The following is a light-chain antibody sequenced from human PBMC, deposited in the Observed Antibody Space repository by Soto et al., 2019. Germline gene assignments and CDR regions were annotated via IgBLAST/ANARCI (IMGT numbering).Light chain of an antibody. CDR1: QSLLHSSGRYY. J-gene: IGKJ4*01. CDR3: IQALQTPFT. Sequence: DIVMTQSPLSLPVTPGEPASISCRSSQSLLHSSGRYYLDWYLQKPGQSPQLLIYLGSHRASGVPDRFSGSGSATYFTLTISRVEAEDVGMYYCIQALQTPFTGGGGTRVEI. CDR2: LGS. V-gene: IGKV2-28*01.